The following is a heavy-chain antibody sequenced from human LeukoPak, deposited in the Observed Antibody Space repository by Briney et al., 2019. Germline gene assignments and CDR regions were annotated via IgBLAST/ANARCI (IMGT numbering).Heavy chain of an antibody. CDR1: GFTFSSYS. CDR3: AREVGPYSSSWPNDYYGMDV. Sequence: PGGSLRLSCAASGFTFSSYSMNWVRQAPGKGLEWVSSISSSSSYIYYADSVKGRFTISRDNAKNSLYLQMNSLRAEDTAVYYCAREVGPYSSSWPNDYYGMDVWGQGTTVTVSS. D-gene: IGHD6-13*01. CDR2: ISSSSSYI. V-gene: IGHV3-21*01. J-gene: IGHJ6*02.